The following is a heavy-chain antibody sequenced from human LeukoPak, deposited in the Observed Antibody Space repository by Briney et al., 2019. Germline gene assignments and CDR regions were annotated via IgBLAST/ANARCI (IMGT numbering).Heavy chain of an antibody. D-gene: IGHD6-25*01. CDR1: GFTSSSYG. V-gene: IGHV3-33*06. J-gene: IGHJ6*03. Sequence: GGSLRLSCAASGFTSSSYGMHWVRQAPGKGLEWVAVIWYDGSNKYYADSVKGRFTISRDNSKNTLYLQMNSLRAEDTAVYYCAKDREAAAARVYYYYYMDVWGKGTTVTVSS. CDR3: AKDREAAAARVYYYYYMDV. CDR2: IWYDGSNK.